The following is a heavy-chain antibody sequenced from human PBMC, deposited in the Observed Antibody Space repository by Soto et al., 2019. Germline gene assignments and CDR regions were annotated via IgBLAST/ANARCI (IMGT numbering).Heavy chain of an antibody. J-gene: IGHJ5*02. CDR2: MYNSGST. Sequence: PSETLSLTCTVSGGSLSSYYWSWIRQPPGKGLEWVGYMYNSGSTYYNPSLKSRVTISVDRSKNQFSLKLSSVTAADTAVYYCARVPGPWGQGTLVTVSS. V-gene: IGHV4-59*12. CDR3: ARVPGP. CDR1: GGSLSSYY.